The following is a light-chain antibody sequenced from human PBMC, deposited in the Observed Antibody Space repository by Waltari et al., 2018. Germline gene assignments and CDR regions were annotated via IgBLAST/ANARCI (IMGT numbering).Light chain of an antibody. J-gene: IGLJ2*01. CDR2: SSS. CDR1: SSNIGRNS. Sequence: QSVLTQPPSASGTPGQRVTISCSGTSSNIGRNSVNWYKQLPGMAPKLLIYSSSQRPPGVPDRVSASKSGTSATLAISGPQSEDEADYYCAAWDDSLTLVVFGGGTKLTVL. V-gene: IGLV1-44*01. CDR3: AAWDDSLTLVV.